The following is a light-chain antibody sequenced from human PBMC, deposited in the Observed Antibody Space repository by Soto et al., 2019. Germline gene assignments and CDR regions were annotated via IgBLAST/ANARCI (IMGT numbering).Light chain of an antibody. V-gene: IGKV4-1*01. CDR2: WAS. J-gene: IGKJ5*01. Sequence: DIGMTQSPASLPVXXXXXXXXXXXXXXSVXXSSDSKNYLVWYQQKAGQPPKLLLYWASTRESGVPDRFSGSGSGTDFTLTITSVQAEDVAVYYCQQYYSSLAITFGQGTRLEIK. CDR3: QQYYSSLAIT. CDR1: XSVXXSSDSKNY.